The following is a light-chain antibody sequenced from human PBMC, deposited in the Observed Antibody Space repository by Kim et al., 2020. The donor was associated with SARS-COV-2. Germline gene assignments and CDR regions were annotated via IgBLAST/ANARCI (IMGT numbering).Light chain of an antibody. Sequence: DIQMTQSPSSVSASVGDRVTITCQASQDITDYLDWYQQKPGMAPKLLIYRTSSVNTGVPSRFRGSGSGTHFTLTITSLQPEDIAAYYCQQYDSFPYSFGQGHKLEIK. J-gene: IGKJ2*01. V-gene: IGKV1-33*01. CDR3: QQYDSFPYS. CDR2: RTS. CDR1: QDITDY.